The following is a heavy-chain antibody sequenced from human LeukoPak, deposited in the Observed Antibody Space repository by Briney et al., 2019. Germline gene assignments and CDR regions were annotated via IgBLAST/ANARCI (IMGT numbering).Heavy chain of an antibody. J-gene: IGHJ4*02. CDR1: GDSISSYY. V-gene: IGHV4-59*01. Sequence: SETLSLTCTVSGDSISSYYWSWIRQPPGKGLEWIGYIYYTGSTNHNPSLKSRVTLSVDTSKNQFSLKLSSVTAADTAVYYCAARYCTSSSCHSNFDYWGQGTLVTVSS. CDR3: AARYCTSSSCHSNFDY. D-gene: IGHD2-2*01. CDR2: IYYTGST.